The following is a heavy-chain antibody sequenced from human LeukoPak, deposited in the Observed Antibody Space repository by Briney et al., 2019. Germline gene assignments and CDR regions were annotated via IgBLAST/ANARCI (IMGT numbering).Heavy chain of an antibody. CDR1: GFTFSSYW. J-gene: IGHJ4*02. CDR3: ARDKEVVISDY. D-gene: IGHD3-22*01. CDR2: IKHDGSEK. V-gene: IGHV3-7*01. Sequence: GGSLRLSCAASGFTFSSYWMSWVRQAPGKGLEWVANIKHDGSEKYYVDSVKGRFTISRDNAKNSLYLQMNSLRAEDTAVYYCARDKEVVISDYWGQGTLVTVSS.